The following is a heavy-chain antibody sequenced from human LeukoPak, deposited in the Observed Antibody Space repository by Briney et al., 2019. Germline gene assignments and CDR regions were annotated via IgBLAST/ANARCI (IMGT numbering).Heavy chain of an antibody. D-gene: IGHD6-19*01. Sequence: SVKVSCKASGYTFTSYYMHWVRQAPGQGLEWMGGIIPIFGTANYAQKFQGRVTITADESTSTAYMELSSLRSEDTAVYYCARGSIAVAANYGMDVWGQGTTVTVSS. CDR3: ARGSIAVAANYGMDV. CDR1: GYTFTSYY. J-gene: IGHJ6*02. V-gene: IGHV1-69*13. CDR2: IIPIFGTA.